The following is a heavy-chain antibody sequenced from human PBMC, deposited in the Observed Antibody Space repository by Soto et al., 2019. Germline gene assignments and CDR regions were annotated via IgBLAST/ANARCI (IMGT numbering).Heavy chain of an antibody. J-gene: IGHJ4*02. V-gene: IGHV3-11*01. CDR2: ISNSGTTV. CDR3: ARVGEMAYKD. Sequence: QVQVVESGGGLVKPGGSLRLSCAASGFTLSDHYMTWIRQAPGKGLEWVSYISNSGTTVYYADSVRGRFTISRDNAKNSLYLQTNGLRVEDTAVYYCARVGEMAYKDWGQGTQVTVSS. CDR1: GFTLSDHY. D-gene: IGHD3-3*01.